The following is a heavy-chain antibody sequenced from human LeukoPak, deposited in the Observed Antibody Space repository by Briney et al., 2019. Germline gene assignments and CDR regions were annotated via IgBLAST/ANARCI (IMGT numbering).Heavy chain of an antibody. CDR2: INHSGST. CDR1: GGSFSGYY. V-gene: IGHV4-34*01. CDR3: ARVWHFDY. J-gene: IGHJ4*02. Sequence: SETLPLTCAVYGGSFSGYYWSWIRQPPGKGLEWIGEINHSGSTNYNPSLKSRVTISVDTSKNQFSLKLSSVTAADTAVYYCARVWHFDYWGQGTLVTVSS.